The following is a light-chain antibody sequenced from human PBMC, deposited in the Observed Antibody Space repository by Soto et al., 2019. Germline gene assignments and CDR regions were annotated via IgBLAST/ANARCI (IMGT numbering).Light chain of an antibody. CDR1: ISDVGGYNY. Sequence: QSALTQPRSVSRSPGQSVTISCTGTISDVGGYNYVSWYQQHPVKAPKLMIYDVSKRPSGVPDRFSGSKSGNTASLTISWLPSEDEADYYCCSYSGSREVVFGGGTKLTGL. J-gene: IGLJ2*01. CDR2: DVS. CDR3: CSYSGSREVV. V-gene: IGLV2-11*01.